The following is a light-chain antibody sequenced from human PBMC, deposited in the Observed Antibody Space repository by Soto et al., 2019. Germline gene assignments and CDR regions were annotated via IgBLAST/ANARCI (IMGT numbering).Light chain of an antibody. Sequence: DIQMTQSPSTLSASVGYRFTITCRASQSISSWLACYQQKPGKAPKLLIYDASNLETGVPLRFSGSGSGTDFTFTITSLQPEDTATYYCQPYEHLPITFGQGTRLEI. V-gene: IGKV1-33*01. CDR3: QPYEHLPIT. CDR1: QSISSW. CDR2: DAS. J-gene: IGKJ5*01.